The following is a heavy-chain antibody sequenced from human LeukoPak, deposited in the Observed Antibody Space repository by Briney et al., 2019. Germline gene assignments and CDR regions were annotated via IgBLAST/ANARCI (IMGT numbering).Heavy chain of an antibody. D-gene: IGHD3-22*01. Sequence: SETLSLTCTVSGGSISGYYWSWIRQPPGKGLEWVGYISYSGSADYNPSLKSRVTISVDTSKNKFALKLTSVTAADTAVYYCARSPDSSGYWDAFDIWGQGTVVTVSS. CDR3: ARSPDSSGYWDAFDI. CDR2: ISYSGSA. CDR1: GGSISGYY. V-gene: IGHV4-59*08. J-gene: IGHJ3*02.